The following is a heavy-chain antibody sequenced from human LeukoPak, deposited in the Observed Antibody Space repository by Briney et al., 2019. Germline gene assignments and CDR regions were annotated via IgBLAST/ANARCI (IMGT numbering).Heavy chain of an antibody. CDR3: AREEHTSSSWYYFDY. CDR1: GGSISSYY. Sequence: SETLSLNCTVSGGSISSYYWSWIRQPPGKGLEWIGYIYYSGSTNYNPSLKSRVTISVDTSKNQFSLKLSSVTAADTAVYYCAREEHTSSSWYYFDYWGQGTLVTVSS. D-gene: IGHD6-13*01. CDR2: IYYSGST. J-gene: IGHJ4*02. V-gene: IGHV4-59*01.